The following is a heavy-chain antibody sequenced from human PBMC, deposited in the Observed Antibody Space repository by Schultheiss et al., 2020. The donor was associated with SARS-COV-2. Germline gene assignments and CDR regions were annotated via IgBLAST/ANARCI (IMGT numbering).Heavy chain of an antibody. CDR1: GFTFSSYS. CDR2: ISSSSRTI. D-gene: IGHD2-2*01. V-gene: IGHV3-48*04. CDR3: ARDRTLGYCSSTSCYRAFDI. Sequence: GGSLRLSCAASGFTFSSYSMNWVRQAPGKGLEWVSYISSSSRTIYYADSVKGRFTISRDNAKNSLYLQMNSLRAEDTAVYYCARDRTLGYCSSTSCYRAFDIWGQGTMVTVSS. J-gene: IGHJ3*02.